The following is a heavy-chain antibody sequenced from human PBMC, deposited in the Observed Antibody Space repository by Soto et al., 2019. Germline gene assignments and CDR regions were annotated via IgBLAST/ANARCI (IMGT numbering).Heavy chain of an antibody. V-gene: IGHV3-21*01. CDR3: AIYCSGGSCSETYYYYGMDV. D-gene: IGHD2-15*01. J-gene: IGHJ6*02. CDR2: ISSSSSYI. Sequence: EVQLVESGGGLVKPGGSLRLSCAASGFTFSSYSMNWVRQAPGKGLEWVSSISSSSSYIYYADSVKGRFTISRDNAKNSLYLQMNSLRAEDTAVYYCAIYCSGGSCSETYYYYGMDVWGQGTTVNVSS. CDR1: GFTFSSYS.